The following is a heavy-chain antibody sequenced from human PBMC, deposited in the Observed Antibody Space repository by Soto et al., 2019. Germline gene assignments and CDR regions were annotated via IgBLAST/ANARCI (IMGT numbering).Heavy chain of an antibody. J-gene: IGHJ5*02. CDR3: ARFTYKSGFNLFDP. V-gene: IGHV4-59*01. D-gene: IGHD5-12*01. Sequence: PSETLSLTCTVSGAPINSDYWSWIRQSPGKGLEWIGYIYHIGSTDYNPSLKSRVTISIDKSKNQFSLNLRSVTAADTAVYFCARFTYKSGFNLFDPWGQGTQVTVSS. CDR1: GAPINSDY. CDR2: IYHIGST.